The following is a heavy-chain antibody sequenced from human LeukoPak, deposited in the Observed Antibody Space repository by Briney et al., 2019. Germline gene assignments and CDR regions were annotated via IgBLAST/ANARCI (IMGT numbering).Heavy chain of an antibody. J-gene: IGHJ4*02. D-gene: IGHD2-2*01. V-gene: IGHV4-39*07. CDR1: GGSISSSSYY. Sequence: PSETLSLTYTVSGGSISSSSYYWGWSRQPPGKGLEWIGSIYYSGSTYYNPSLKSRVTISVDTSKNQFSLKLSSVTAADTAVYYCARVKAIVVVPAASYYFDYWGQGTLVTVSS. CDR2: IYYSGST. CDR3: ARVKAIVVVPAASYYFDY.